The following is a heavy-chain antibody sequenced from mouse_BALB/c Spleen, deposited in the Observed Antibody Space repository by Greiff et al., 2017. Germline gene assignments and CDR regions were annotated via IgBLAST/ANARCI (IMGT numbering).Heavy chain of an antibody. CDR1: GYTFTSYW. J-gene: IGHJ3*01. CDR3: ALYDDWFAY. Sequence: QLQQSGAELAKPGASVKMSCKASGYTFTSYWMHWVKQRPGQGLEWIGYINPSTGYTEYNQKFKDKATLTADKSSSTAYMQLSSLTSEDSAVYYCALYDDWFAYWGQGTLVTVSA. CDR2: INPSTGYT. V-gene: IGHV1-7*01. D-gene: IGHD2-12*01.